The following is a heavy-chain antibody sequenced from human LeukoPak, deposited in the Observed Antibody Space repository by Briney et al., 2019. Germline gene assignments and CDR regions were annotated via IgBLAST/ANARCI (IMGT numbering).Heavy chain of an antibody. V-gene: IGHV3-23*01. J-gene: IGHJ6*03. Sequence: GGSLRLSCAASGFTFSRYAMSWVRQAPGKGLEWVSAISGSGARTYYADSVRGRFTISRDNAKSSLYLQMNSLRAEDTAVYYCARDPYSGSYGADYYYYMGVWGKGTTVTISS. CDR1: GFTFSRYA. CDR3: ARDPYSGSYGADYYYYMGV. CDR2: ISGSGART. D-gene: IGHD1-26*01.